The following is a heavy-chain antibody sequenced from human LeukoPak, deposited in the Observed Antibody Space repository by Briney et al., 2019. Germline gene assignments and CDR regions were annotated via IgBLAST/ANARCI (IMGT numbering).Heavy chain of an antibody. CDR1: GGSVSNYF. Sequence: SETLSLTCTVSGGSVSNYFWSWLRQPPGKGLEWIGYIYYSGSTNYNPSLKSRVTISVDTSKNQSSLKLTSVTAADTAVYYCARHPIAAAAMGYWGQGTLVTVSP. CDR3: ARHPIAAAAMGY. J-gene: IGHJ4*02. D-gene: IGHD6-13*01. CDR2: IYYSGST. V-gene: IGHV4-59*08.